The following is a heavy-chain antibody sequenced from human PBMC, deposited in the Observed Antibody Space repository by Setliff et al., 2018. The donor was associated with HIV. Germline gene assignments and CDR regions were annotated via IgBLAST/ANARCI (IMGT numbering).Heavy chain of an antibody. CDR3: ARDSGTNDHFLSPYYGALDF. CDR1: GYTFSDHY. CDR2: INPRSGVT. V-gene: IGHV1-2*02. Sequence: VSCKSSGYTFSDHYIHWVRQAPGQGLQWMGWINPRSGVTKYAQKFQGRFIMTTDTTINTLYMELERLTSDDTALYYCARDSGTNDHFLSPYYGALDFWGLGTLVTVS. J-gene: IGHJ4*02. D-gene: IGHD3-3*02.